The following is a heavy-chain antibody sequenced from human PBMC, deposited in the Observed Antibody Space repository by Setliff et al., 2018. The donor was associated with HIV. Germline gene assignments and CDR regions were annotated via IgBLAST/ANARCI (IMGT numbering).Heavy chain of an antibody. V-gene: IGHV3-9*02. D-gene: IGHD3-10*01. J-gene: IGHJ6*03. CDR1: GFTSNDHA. CDR2: LFWTSGHT. Sequence: SLRLSCAASGFTSNDHAIHWVRQIPGKGLEWVSGLFWTSGHTGYADSVKGRFTISRDSSKNSLYLQMNSLRTEDTALYYCAKEGGSERMPFFYYYMDVWGKGTTVT. CDR3: AKEGGSERMPFFYYYMDV.